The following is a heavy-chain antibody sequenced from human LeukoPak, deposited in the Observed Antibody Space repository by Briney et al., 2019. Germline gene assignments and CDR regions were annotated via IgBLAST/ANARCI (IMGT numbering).Heavy chain of an antibody. V-gene: IGHV1-18*01. CDR1: GYTFTNYG. J-gene: IGHJ4*02. CDR3: ARVPPSSYDSSGYYFWVDY. D-gene: IGHD3-22*01. Sequence: ASVKVSCKASGYTFTNYGISWVREAPGQGLEWMGWINTYNGNTNYAQNLQGRVTMTTDTSTSTAYMELRSLRSDDTAVYYCARVPPSSYDSSGYYFWVDYWGQGTLVTVSS. CDR2: INTYNGNT.